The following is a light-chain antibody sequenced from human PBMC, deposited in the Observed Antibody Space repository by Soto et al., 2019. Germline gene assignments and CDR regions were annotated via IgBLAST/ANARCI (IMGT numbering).Light chain of an antibody. J-gene: IGKJ5*01. Sequence: ESQMTQSPTSLSASVGNRVAITCRASERINNYLNWYQQKPGKAPKLLIYAASTLQSGVPSRFSGNGSGTDFTLIISSLQPEDSATYYCQQAYSFPITFGQGTRLEIK. V-gene: IGKV1-39*01. CDR2: AAS. CDR3: QQAYSFPIT. CDR1: ERINNY.